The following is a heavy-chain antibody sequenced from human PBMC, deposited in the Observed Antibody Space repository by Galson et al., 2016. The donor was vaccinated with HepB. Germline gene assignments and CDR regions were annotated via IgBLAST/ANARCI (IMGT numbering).Heavy chain of an antibody. CDR2: VKSKAAGGTP. CDR1: GFTFSNAW. V-gene: IGHV3-15*01. Sequence: SLRLSCAASGFTFSNAWMSWVRQGPGKGLEWVGRVKSKAAGGTPDFAAFVKGRFTVSRDDSKNTVYLHMNRLKTEDTAVYYCAKTLLYSRSVFDQWGQGTVVTVSS. J-gene: IGHJ4*02. D-gene: IGHD1-26*01. CDR3: AKTLLYSRSVFDQ.